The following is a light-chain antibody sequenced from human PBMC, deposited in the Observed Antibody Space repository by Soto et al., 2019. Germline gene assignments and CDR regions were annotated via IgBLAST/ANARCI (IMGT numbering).Light chain of an antibody. CDR2: EVV. J-gene: IGLJ1*01. V-gene: IGLV2-8*01. CDR3: KSYAGSNTYV. CDR1: KSDIGVYDF. Sequence: QSALTQPPCASGSPGQSVTISCTGAKSDIGVYDFVSWYQHHPGKAPRLIIYEVVQRPSGVPDRFSGSKSGNTASLAVSGLQAADEADYFCKSYAGSNTYVFGSGNKV.